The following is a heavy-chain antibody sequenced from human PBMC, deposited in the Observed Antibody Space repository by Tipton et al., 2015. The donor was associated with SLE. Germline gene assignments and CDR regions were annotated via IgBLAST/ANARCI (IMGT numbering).Heavy chain of an antibody. CDR2: ISAYNGNT. CDR3: ARDRHYLFWSGQGDNWFDP. Sequence: QSGAEVKKPGASVKVSCKASGYTFTSYGISWVRQAPGQGLEWMGWISAYNGNTNYAQKLQGRVTMTTDTSTSTAYMELRSLRSDDTAVYYCARDRHYLFWSGQGDNWFDPWGQGTLLTVSS. V-gene: IGHV1-18*01. D-gene: IGHD3-3*01. CDR1: GYTFTSYG. J-gene: IGHJ5*02.